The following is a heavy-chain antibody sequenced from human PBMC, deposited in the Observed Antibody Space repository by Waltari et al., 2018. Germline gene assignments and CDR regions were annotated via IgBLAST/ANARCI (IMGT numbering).Heavy chain of an antibody. CDR3: AREEDYGDPNYFDY. J-gene: IGHJ4*02. CDR2: ISYDGSNK. D-gene: IGHD4-17*01. V-gene: IGHV3-30-3*01. CDR1: GFTFSSYA. Sequence: QVQLVESGGGVVQPGRSLRLSCAASGFTFSSYAMHWVRQAPGKGLEWVAVISYDGSNKYYADSVKGRFTISRDNSKNTLYLQMNSLRAEDTAVYYCAREEDYGDPNYFDYWGQGTLVTVSS.